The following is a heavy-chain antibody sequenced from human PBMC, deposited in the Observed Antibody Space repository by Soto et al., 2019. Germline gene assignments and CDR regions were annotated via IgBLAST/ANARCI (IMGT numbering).Heavy chain of an antibody. D-gene: IGHD6-6*01. CDR1: GFTFSSYA. CDR2: ISGSGGTT. CDR3: ARDCGISSSWYYGLDV. V-gene: IGHV3-23*01. J-gene: IGHJ6*02. Sequence: EVQLLESGGGLVQPGGSLRLSCAASGFTFSSYAMSWVRQAPGKGLEWVSAISGSGGTTYYADSVKGRFTISRDKSKNTLYLQMNSLRAEDTAVYYCARDCGISSSWYYGLDVWGQGTTVTVSS.